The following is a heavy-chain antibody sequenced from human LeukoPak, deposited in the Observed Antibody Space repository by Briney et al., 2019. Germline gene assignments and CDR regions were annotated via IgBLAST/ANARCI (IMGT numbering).Heavy chain of an antibody. CDR2: ISYDGSNK. CDR3: AGPGSPFDY. Sequence: GRSLRLSCAASGFTFSSYGMHWVRQAPGKGLEWVAVISYDGSNKYYADSVKGRFTISRDNSKNTLYLQMNSLRAEDTAVYYCAGPGSPFDYWGQGTLVTVSS. J-gene: IGHJ4*02. CDR1: GFTFSSYG. V-gene: IGHV3-30*03. D-gene: IGHD6-19*01.